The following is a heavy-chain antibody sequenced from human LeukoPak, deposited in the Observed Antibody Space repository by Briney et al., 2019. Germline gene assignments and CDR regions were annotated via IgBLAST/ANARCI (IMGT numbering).Heavy chain of an antibody. V-gene: IGHV4-59*01. CDR2: IYYSGST. CDR1: GGSISSYY. J-gene: IGHJ5*02. D-gene: IGHD3-10*01. Sequence: SETLSLTCTVSGGSISSYYWSWIRQPPGKGLEWIGYIYYSGSTYCNPSLKSRVTISVDTSKNQFSLKLSSVTAADTAVYYCAREQSMVRGASWFDPWGQGTLVTVSP. CDR3: AREQSMVRGASWFDP.